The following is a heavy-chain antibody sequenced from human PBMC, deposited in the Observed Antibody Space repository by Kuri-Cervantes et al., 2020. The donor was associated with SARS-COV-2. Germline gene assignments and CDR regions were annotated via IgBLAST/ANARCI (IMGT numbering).Heavy chain of an antibody. CDR2: ISPNSGAT. CDR3: AREAEYCSSTSCYKRQYYFDY. D-gene: IGHD2-2*02. Sequence: ASVKVSCKASGYIFSDYYIHWVRQAPGQGPEWMGWISPNSGATNYAPNFQGRVTMTRDTSISTVYMELSRLRSDDTAVYYCAREAEYCSSTSCYKRQYYFDYWGQGTLVTVSS. V-gene: IGHV1-2*02. CDR1: GYIFSDYY. J-gene: IGHJ4*02.